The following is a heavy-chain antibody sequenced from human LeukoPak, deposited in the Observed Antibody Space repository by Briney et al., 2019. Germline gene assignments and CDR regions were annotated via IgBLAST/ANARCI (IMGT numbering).Heavy chain of an antibody. CDR1: GFTFSSYS. CDR3: ARESDGDGYNSFDY. J-gene: IGHJ4*02. V-gene: IGHV3-21*01. Sequence: GGSLRLSCAASGFTFSSYSMNWVRQAPGKGLEWVSSISSSSSYIYYADPVKGRFTISRDNAKNSLYLQMNSLRAEDTAVYYCARESDGDGYNSFDYWGQGTLVTVSS. D-gene: IGHD5-24*01. CDR2: ISSSSSYI.